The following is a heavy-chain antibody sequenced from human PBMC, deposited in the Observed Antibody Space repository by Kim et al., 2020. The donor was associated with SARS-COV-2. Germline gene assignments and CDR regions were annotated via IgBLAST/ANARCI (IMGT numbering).Heavy chain of an antibody. CDR1: GYSFTNYW. CDR2: IYPGDSDT. Sequence: GESLKISCKGSGYSFTNYWIGWVRQMPGKGLEWMGIIYPGDSDTRYSPSFQGQVTISVDKSISTAHLQWSSLMASDTAMYYCARHGRDCGGDCYSDYWGQGTLVTVSS. J-gene: IGHJ4*02. V-gene: IGHV5-51*01. CDR3: ARHGRDCGGDCYSDY. D-gene: IGHD2-21*02.